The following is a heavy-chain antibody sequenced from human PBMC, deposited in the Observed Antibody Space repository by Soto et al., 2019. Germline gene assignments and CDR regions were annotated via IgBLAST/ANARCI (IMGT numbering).Heavy chain of an antibody. CDR2: IYYSGST. CDR3: ARGLPLGPENWFDP. CDR1: GGSISSYY. J-gene: IGHJ5*02. V-gene: IGHV4-59*01. Sequence: PSETLSLTCTVSGGSISSYYWSWIRQPPGKGLEWIGYIYYSGSTNYNPSLKSRVTISVDTSKNQFSLKLSSVTAADTAVYYCARGLPLGPENWFDPWGQGTLVTVSS.